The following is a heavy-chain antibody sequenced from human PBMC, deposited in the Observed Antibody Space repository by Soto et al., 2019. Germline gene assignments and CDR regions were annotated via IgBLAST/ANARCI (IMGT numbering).Heavy chain of an antibody. CDR3: AREGIAAALDY. V-gene: IGHV3-21*01. D-gene: IGHD6-13*01. CDR2: ISSSSIYI. Sequence: EVQLVESGGGLVKPGGSLRLSCAASGFTFSSYSMNWVRQAPGKGLEWVSSISSSSIYIYYADSVKGRFTISRDNAKNSLYLQVNSLRAEDTAVYYYAREGIAAALDYWGQGTLVTVSS. J-gene: IGHJ4*02. CDR1: GFTFSSYS.